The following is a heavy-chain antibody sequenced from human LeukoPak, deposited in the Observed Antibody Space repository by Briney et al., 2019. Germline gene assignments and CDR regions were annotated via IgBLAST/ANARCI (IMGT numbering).Heavy chain of an antibody. CDR2: IYYSGST. D-gene: IGHD3-22*01. CDR3: ARRGHYYDSSGYYYFDY. Sequence: PSETLSLTCTVPGGSISTYYWSWIRNPPGKGLEWIGEIYYSGSTNHNPSLKSRVTISVDTSKNQFSLKLSSVTAADTAVYYCARRGHYYDSSGYYYFDYWSQGTLVTVSS. V-gene: IGHV4-59*08. J-gene: IGHJ4*02. CDR1: GGSISTYY.